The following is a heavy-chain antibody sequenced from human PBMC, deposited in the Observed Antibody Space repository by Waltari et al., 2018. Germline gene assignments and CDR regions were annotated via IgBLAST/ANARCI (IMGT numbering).Heavy chain of an antibody. J-gene: IGHJ6*02. V-gene: IGHV1-24*01. Sequence: QVQLVQSGAEVKKPGASVKVSCKVSGYTLTELSMHWVRQAPGKGLEWMGGFDTEDGETIYAQKFQGRVTMTEDTSTDTAYMELSSLRSEDTAVYYCATVPSLGSYYNYYGMDVWGQGTTVIVSS. D-gene: IGHD1-26*01. CDR3: ATVPSLGSYYNYYGMDV. CDR2: FDTEDGET. CDR1: GYTLTELS.